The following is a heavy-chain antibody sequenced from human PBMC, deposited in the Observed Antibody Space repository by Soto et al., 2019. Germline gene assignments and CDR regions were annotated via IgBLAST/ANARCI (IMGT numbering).Heavy chain of an antibody. CDR2: ISGSDDST. CDR3: AKRSSSSTFDY. V-gene: IGHV3-23*01. J-gene: IGHJ4*02. Sequence: EVQLLESGGGLVQPGVSLRLSCAASGFTFSSYAMSWVRQAPGKGLEWVSVISGSDDSTYYADSVKGRFTISRDNSKNALYLQMHRLRAADTAVYYWAKRSSSSTFDYWGQGTLVTVSS. D-gene: IGHD6-6*01. CDR1: GFTFSSYA.